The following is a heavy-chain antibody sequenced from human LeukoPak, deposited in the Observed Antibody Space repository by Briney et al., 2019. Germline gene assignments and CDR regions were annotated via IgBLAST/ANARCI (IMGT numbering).Heavy chain of an antibody. V-gene: IGHV3-23*01. D-gene: IGHD6-13*01. CDR2: IGVSDDT. J-gene: IGHJ4*02. CDR3: ARGGSSWYRRDPDY. Sequence: GGSLRLSCAASGFTFSSYGMSWVRQAPGKGLEWVSVIGVSDDTSYADSVKGRFTISRDNAKNSLYLQMNSLRAEDTAVYYCARGGSSWYRRDPDYWGQGTLVTVSS. CDR1: GFTFSSYG.